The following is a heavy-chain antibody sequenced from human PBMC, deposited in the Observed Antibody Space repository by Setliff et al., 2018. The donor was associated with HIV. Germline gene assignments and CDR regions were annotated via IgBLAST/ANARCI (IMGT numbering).Heavy chain of an antibody. Sequence: GASVKVSCKASGYSFTTYGITWVRQAPGQGLEWMGWISVYNGYSKYAQSVQDRVTLTIDPATDTAYMELRSLTSDDTAIYYCAKSGDYGDYQYSFDVWGQGTTVTVSS. V-gene: IGHV1-18*01. D-gene: IGHD4-17*01. CDR2: ISVYNGYS. CDR3: AKSGDYGDYQYSFDV. CDR1: GYSFTTYG. J-gene: IGHJ6*02.